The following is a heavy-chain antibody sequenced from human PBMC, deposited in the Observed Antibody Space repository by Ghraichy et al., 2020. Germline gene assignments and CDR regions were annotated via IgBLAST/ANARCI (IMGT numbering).Heavy chain of an antibody. CDR1: GGSISSGSYY. Sequence: SETLSLTCTVSGGSISSGSYYWSWIRQPAGKGLEWIGRIYTSGGTNYNPSLKSRVTISVDTSKNQFFLNLSSVTAADTAVYYCAGGKGLYSSGWYRIDFWGQGTLVTVSS. D-gene: IGHD6-19*01. J-gene: IGHJ4*02. V-gene: IGHV4-61*02. CDR3: AGGKGLYSSGWYRIDF. CDR2: IYTSGGT.